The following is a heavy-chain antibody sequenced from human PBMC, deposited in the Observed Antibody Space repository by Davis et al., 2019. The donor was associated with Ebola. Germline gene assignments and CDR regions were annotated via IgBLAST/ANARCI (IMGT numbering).Heavy chain of an antibody. CDR1: GFTFSSYA. CDR3: AKGETVGVSACDI. D-gene: IGHD3-10*01. CDR2: ISGSGSNT. V-gene: IGHV3-23*01. J-gene: IGHJ3*02. Sequence: PGGSLRLSCAASGFTFSSYAMSWVRQAPGKGLDWVSLISGSGSNTYYADSVKGRFTISRDNSKNTLYLQMNSLRAEDTALYYCAKGETVGVSACDIWGQGTMVTVSS.